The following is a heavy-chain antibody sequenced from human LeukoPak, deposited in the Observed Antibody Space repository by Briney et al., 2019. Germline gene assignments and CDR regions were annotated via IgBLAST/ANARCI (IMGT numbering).Heavy chain of an antibody. Sequence: SETLSLTCAVYGGSFSGYYWSWIRQPPGKGLEWIGEINHSGGTNYNPSLKSRVTISVDTSKNQFSLKLSSVTAADTAVYYCARARRGGYYYYGMDVWGQGTTVTVSS. CDR1: GGSFSGYY. V-gene: IGHV4-34*01. D-gene: IGHD2-15*01. CDR3: ARARRGGYYYYGMDV. J-gene: IGHJ6*02. CDR2: INHSGGT.